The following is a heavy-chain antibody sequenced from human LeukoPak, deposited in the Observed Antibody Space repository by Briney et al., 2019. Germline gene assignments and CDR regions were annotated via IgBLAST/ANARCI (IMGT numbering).Heavy chain of an antibody. V-gene: IGHV1-24*01. J-gene: IGHJ5*02. Sequence: ASVKVSCKVSGYTLTELSMHWVRQAPGKGLEWMGGFDPEDGETIYAQKFQGRVTMTEDTSTDTAYMELSSLRSEDTAVYYCAADTLFRGLIIGRHHWFDPWGQGTLVTVSS. D-gene: IGHD3-10*01. CDR1: GYTLTELS. CDR2: FDPEDGET. CDR3: AADTLFRGLIIGRHHWFDP.